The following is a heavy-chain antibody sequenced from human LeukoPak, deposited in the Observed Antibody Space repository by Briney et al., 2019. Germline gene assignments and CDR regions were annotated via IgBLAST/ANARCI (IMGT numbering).Heavy chain of an antibody. Sequence: GRSLRLSCAASGFTFSSYGMHWVRQAPGKGLEWVAVISYDGSNKYYADSVKGRFTISRDNSKNTLYLQMNSLRAEDTAVYYCARDGASLAVRAFDIWGQGTMVTVSS. J-gene: IGHJ3*02. V-gene: IGHV3-30*03. CDR3: ARDGASLAVRAFDI. D-gene: IGHD1-1*01. CDR2: ISYDGSNK. CDR1: GFTFSSYG.